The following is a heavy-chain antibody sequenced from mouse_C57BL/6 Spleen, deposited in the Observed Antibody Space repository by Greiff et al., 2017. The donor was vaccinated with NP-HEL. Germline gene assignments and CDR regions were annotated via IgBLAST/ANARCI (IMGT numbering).Heavy chain of an antibody. V-gene: IGHV5-16*01. Sequence: EVRVVESEGGLVQPGSSMKLSCTASGFTFSDYYMAWVRQVPEKGLEWVANINYDGSSTYYLDSLKSRFSISRYNAKNILYLQMRSLKSEDTATYSCARDGYGSSYDWYFDVWGTGTTVTVSS. D-gene: IGHD1-1*01. CDR3: ARDGYGSSYDWYFDV. CDR1: GFTFSDYY. CDR2: INYDGSST. J-gene: IGHJ1*03.